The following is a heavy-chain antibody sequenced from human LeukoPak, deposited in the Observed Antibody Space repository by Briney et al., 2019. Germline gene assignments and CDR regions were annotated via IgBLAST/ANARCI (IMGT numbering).Heavy chain of an antibody. V-gene: IGHV3-23*01. CDR1: GFTFNSYA. CDR2: IRGSGDAT. Sequence: GGSLRLSCAASGFTFNSYAMVWVRQAPGKGLEWVSGIRGSGDATYYADSVKGRFTISRDNSKNTLYLQMNSLRAEDTAIYYCAKSGYTAMVNVDYWGQGTLVTVSS. CDR3: AKSGYTAMVNVDY. J-gene: IGHJ4*02. D-gene: IGHD5-18*01.